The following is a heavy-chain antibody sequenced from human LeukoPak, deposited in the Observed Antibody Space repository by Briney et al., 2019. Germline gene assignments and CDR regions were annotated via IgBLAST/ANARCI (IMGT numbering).Heavy chain of an antibody. CDR1: GFTFSSYA. Sequence: GGSLRLSCAASGFTFSSYAMHWVRQAPGKGLEWVAVISYDGSNKYYADSVKGRFTISRDNSKNTLYLQMNSLRAEDTAVYYCAKGKTGSYWAEAFDIWGQGTMVTVSS. CDR3: AKGKTGSYWAEAFDI. V-gene: IGHV3-30-3*01. D-gene: IGHD1-26*01. J-gene: IGHJ3*02. CDR2: ISYDGSNK.